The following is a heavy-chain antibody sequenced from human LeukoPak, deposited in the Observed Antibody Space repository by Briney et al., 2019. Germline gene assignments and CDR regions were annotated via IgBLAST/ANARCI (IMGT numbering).Heavy chain of an antibody. V-gene: IGHV1-18*01. D-gene: IGHD2-21*02. CDR1: GYTFTSYG. Sequence: GASVKVSCKASGYTFTSYGISWVRQAPGQGLEWMGWISAYNGNTNYAQKLQGRVTMTTDTSTSTAYMELRSLRSDDTAVYYCARDSYCGGDCTPADWGQGTLVTVSS. CDR3: ARDSYCGGDCTPAD. J-gene: IGHJ4*02. CDR2: ISAYNGNT.